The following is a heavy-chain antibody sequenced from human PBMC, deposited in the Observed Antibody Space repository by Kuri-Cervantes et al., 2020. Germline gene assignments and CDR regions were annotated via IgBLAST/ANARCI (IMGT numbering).Heavy chain of an antibody. CDR3: ARDGLEILPAAAHFFDY. CDR2: ISYDGSNK. J-gene: IGHJ4*02. CDR1: GFTFSSYA. D-gene: IGHD2-2*01. Sequence: GESLKISCAASGFTFSSYAMHWVRQAPGKGLEWVAVISYDGSNKYYADSVKGRFTISRDNSKNTLYLQMNSLRAKDTAVYYCARDGLEILPAAAHFFDYWGQGTLVTVSS. V-gene: IGHV3-30-3*01.